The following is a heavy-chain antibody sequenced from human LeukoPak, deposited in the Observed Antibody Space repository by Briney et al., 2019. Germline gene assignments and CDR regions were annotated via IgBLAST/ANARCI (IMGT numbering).Heavy chain of an antibody. V-gene: IGHV4-34*01. CDR1: GGSISSYY. D-gene: IGHD1-1*01. Sequence: SETLSLTCTVSGGSISSYYWSWIRQPPGKGLEWIGEINHSGSTNYNPSLKSRVTISVDTSKNQFSLKLSSVTAADTAVYYCARPQLERRRYYYYYMDVWGKGTTVTISS. J-gene: IGHJ6*03. CDR2: INHSGST. CDR3: ARPQLERRRYYYYYMDV.